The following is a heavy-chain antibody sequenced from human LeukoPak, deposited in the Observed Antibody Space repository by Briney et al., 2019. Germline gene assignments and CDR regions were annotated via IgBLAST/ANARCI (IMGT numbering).Heavy chain of an antibody. CDR1: GFTFSSYG. CDR3: AKVGGSQRTWSCFDP. CDR2: ICNAGSSK. Sequence: GGSLRLSCAASGFTFSSYGMNWVRQAPGKGLEWIADICNAGSSKYYADSVKGRFTISRDNAKNTLYLQMNSLRAGDTAVYYYAKVGGSQRTWSCFDPWGQGTLVTVSS. J-gene: IGHJ5*02. V-gene: IGHV3-33*06. D-gene: IGHD1-26*01.